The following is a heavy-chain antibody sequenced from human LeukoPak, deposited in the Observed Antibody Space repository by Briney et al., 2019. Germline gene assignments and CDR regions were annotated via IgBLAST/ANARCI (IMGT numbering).Heavy chain of an antibody. CDR1: GYSFTGYY. J-gene: IGHJ3*02. Sequence: ASVKVSCKTSGYSFTGYYMHWVRQGPGHGLEWMGWINPNSGGTNYAQKFQGRVTMTRDTSISTAYMELSRLRSDDTAVYYCARDVWYQLLDAFDIWGQGTMVTVSS. V-gene: IGHV1-2*02. CDR3: ARDVWYQLLDAFDI. CDR2: INPNSGGT. D-gene: IGHD2-2*01.